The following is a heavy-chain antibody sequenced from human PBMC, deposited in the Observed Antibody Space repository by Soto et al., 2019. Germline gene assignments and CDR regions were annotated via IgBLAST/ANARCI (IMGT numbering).Heavy chain of an antibody. J-gene: IGHJ6*02. CDR2: ISGRGTTM. CDR3: ARLGYCRGTSSSHYFYYHGMDL. CDR1: GFSFSSYS. Sequence: PVGSLRLSCAASGFSFSSYSMNWVRQAPGKGLEWVSFISGRGTTMYYADSVKGRSTVSRDNARNSLDLQMNSLRDEDTAAYYCARLGYCRGTSSSHYFYYHGMDLWGQGTMVTVSS. D-gene: IGHD2-2*01. V-gene: IGHV3-48*02.